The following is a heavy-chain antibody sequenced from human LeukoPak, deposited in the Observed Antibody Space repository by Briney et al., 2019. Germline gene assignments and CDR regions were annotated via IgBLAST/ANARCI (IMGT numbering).Heavy chain of an antibody. CDR3: AKDQEAVVAADWFDP. CDR2: ISYDGSNK. Sequence: GGSLRLSCAASGFTFSSYSMNWVRQAPGKGLEWVAVISYDGSNKYYADSVKGRFTISRDNSKNTLYLQMNSLRAEDTAVYYCAKDQEAVVAADWFDPWGQGTLVTVSS. D-gene: IGHD2-15*01. V-gene: IGHV3-30*18. CDR1: GFTFSSYS. J-gene: IGHJ5*02.